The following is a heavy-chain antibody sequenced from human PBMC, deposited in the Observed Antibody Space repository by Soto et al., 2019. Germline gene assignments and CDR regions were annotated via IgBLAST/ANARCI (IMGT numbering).Heavy chain of an antibody. Sequence: SETLSLTCGVSGDSIRSNKWWSWVRQPPGKGLEWLGEIYHSGSTNYNPSLKSRVTISVDESKNQFSLRLSSVIAADTAVYYRPRDESYYGYPGRPYGLDVWGQGTTVT. CDR3: PRDESYYGYPGRPYGLDV. CDR1: GDSIRSNKW. D-gene: IGHD3-10*01. CDR2: IYHSGST. J-gene: IGHJ6*02. V-gene: IGHV4-4*02.